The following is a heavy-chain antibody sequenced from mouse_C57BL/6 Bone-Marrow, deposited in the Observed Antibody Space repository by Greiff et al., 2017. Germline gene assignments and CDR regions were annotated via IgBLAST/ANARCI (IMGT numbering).Heavy chain of an antibody. D-gene: IGHD1-1*01. V-gene: IGHV3-6*01. Sequence: EVKLQESGPGLVKPSQSLSLTCSVTGYSITSGYYWTWIRQFPGNKLEWMGYISYDGSNNYNPSLKNRISITRDTSKNQFFLKLNSVTTEDTATYYCARGYYYGSSWGQGTTLTVSS. CDR2: ISYDGSN. CDR3: ARGYYYGSS. CDR1: GYSITSGYY. J-gene: IGHJ2*01.